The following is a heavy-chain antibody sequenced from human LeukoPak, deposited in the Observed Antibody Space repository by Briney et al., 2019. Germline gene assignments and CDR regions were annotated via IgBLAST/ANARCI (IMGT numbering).Heavy chain of an antibody. CDR3: ARDPGSTSRDYGMDV. D-gene: IGHD2-2*01. J-gene: IGHJ6*04. CDR1: GFTFSSYW. Sequence: GGSLRLSCAASGFTFSSYWMSWVRQAPGKGLEWVANIKQDGSEKYYVDSVKGRFTISRDNAKNSLYLQMNSLRAEDTAVYYCARDPGSTSRDYGMDVWGKGTTVTVSS. V-gene: IGHV3-7*03. CDR2: IKQDGSEK.